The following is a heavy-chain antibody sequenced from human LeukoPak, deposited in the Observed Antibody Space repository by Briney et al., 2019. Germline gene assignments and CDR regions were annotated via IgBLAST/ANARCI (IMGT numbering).Heavy chain of an antibody. J-gene: IGHJ4*02. V-gene: IGHV4-59*01. CDR3: ARGARGYSYGY. Sequence: SETLSLTCTVSGGSISSYYWSWIRQPPGKGREWIGYIYYSGSTNYNPSLKSRVTISVDTSKNQFSLKLSSVTAADTAVYYCARGARGYSYGYWGQGTLVTVSS. CDR2: IYYSGST. CDR1: GGSISSYY. D-gene: IGHD5-18*01.